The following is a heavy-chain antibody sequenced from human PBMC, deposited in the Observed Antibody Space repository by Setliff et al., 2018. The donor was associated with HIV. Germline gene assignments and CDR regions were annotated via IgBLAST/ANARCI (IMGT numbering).Heavy chain of an antibody. D-gene: IGHD3-22*01. CDR1: GGSISTSSDH. J-gene: IGHJ3*02. V-gene: IGHV4-61*02. Sequence: SETLSLTCTVSGGSISTSSDHWTWLRQSAGRGLEWIGRISPTGNINSNPFLRSRVTISLDTSKNQVSLNLNSVTAADTAIYYCARHVYLPTYYYDSSGYDHSLDAFDIWGQGTMVTVSS. CDR2: ISPTGNI. CDR3: ARHVYLPTYYYDSSGYDHSLDAFDI.